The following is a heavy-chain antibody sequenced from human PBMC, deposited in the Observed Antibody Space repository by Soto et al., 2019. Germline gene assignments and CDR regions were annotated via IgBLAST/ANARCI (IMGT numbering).Heavy chain of an antibody. CDR3: ARVGHIVVVVAATGNNWFDP. CDR1: GGSFGGYY. CDR2: INHSGST. D-gene: IGHD2-15*01. V-gene: IGHV4-34*01. J-gene: IGHJ5*02. Sequence: SETLALTCAVYGGSFGGYYWSWIRQPPGKGLEWIGEINHSGSTNYNPSLKSRVTISVDTSKNQFSLKLSSVTAADTAVYYCARVGHIVVVVAATGNNWFDPWGQGTLVTVSS.